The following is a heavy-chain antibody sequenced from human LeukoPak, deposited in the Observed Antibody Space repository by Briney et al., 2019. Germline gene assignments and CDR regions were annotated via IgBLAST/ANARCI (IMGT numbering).Heavy chain of an antibody. Sequence: ASVKVSCKASGYTFTGYYMHWVRQAPGQGLEWMGRINPNSGGTNYAQKFQGRVTMTRDTSISTAYMELSRLRSGDTAVYYCARLEMATMTVDYWGQGTLVTVSS. D-gene: IGHD5-24*01. CDR3: ARLEMATMTVDY. J-gene: IGHJ4*02. CDR2: INPNSGGT. CDR1: GYTFTGYY. V-gene: IGHV1-2*06.